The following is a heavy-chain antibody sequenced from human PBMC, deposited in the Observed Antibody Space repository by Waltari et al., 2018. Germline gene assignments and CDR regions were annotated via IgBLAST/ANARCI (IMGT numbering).Heavy chain of an antibody. CDR1: GFTFSSSS. V-gene: IGHV3-21*01. Sequence: EVQLVESGGGLVKPGGSLRLSCSASGFTFSSSSMNWVRQAPGKGLELVSSIGSSSSYIYYADSVKGRFTISRDNAKNSLYLQMNSLRAEDTAVYYCARDPDYEISAGWFDPWGQGTLVTVSS. J-gene: IGHJ5*02. CDR3: ARDPDYEISAGWFDP. CDR2: IGSSSSYI. D-gene: IGHD3-22*01.